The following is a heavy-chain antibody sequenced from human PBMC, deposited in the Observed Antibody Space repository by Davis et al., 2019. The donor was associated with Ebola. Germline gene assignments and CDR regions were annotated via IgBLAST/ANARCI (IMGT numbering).Heavy chain of an antibody. D-gene: IGHD2-21*02. Sequence: ASVKVSCKASGYTFTSCYMHWVRQAPGQGPEWMGIINPSGGTTSYAQKFQGRVTMTRDTSTSTVYMELSSLRSEDTAVYYCARVIRGLRYGMDVWGQGTTVTVSS. J-gene: IGHJ6*02. CDR3: ARVIRGLRYGMDV. CDR2: INPSGGTT. CDR1: GYTFTSCY. V-gene: IGHV1-46*01.